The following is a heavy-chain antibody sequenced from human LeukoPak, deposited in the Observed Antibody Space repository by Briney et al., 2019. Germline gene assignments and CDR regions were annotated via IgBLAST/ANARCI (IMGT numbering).Heavy chain of an antibody. J-gene: IGHJ4*02. CDR2: IIPIFGTA. V-gene: IGHV1-69*13. Sequence: GASVKVSCKASGYTFTSYYMHWVRQAPGQGLEWMGGIIPIFGTANYAQKFQGRVTITADESTSTAYMELSSLRSEDTAVYYCARGKQPPLWNEPFDYWGQGTLVTVSS. D-gene: IGHD1-1*01. CDR1: GYTFTSYY. CDR3: ARGKQPPLWNEPFDY.